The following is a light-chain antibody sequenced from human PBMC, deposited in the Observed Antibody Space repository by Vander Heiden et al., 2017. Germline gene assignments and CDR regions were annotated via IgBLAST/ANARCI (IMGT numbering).Light chain of an antibody. J-gene: IGLJ3*02. Sequence: QSVLTQPPSPSGTPGQRFTISCSGSSPNIGSNTVNWYQQLPGTAPKLLIYITDQRPSGVPDRFSGSKSGTSASLAISGLQSEDEADYYCAAWDDSLNGHWVFGGGTKLTVL. CDR1: SPNIGSNT. CDR2: ITD. CDR3: AAWDDSLNGHWV. V-gene: IGLV1-44*01.